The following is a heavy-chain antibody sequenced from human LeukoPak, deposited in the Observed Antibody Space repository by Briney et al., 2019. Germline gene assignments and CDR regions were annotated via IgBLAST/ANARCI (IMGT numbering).Heavy chain of an antibody. Sequence: GGSLRLSXAASGFTFSDHYMDWVRQAPGKGLEWVGRIRNKANRYTTEYAASVKGRFTFSRDDSKNSLYLQMNSLKTEDTAMYYCARTSGSYSGGAFDIWGRGTMVTVSS. J-gene: IGHJ3*02. V-gene: IGHV3-72*01. CDR2: IRNKANRYTT. D-gene: IGHD1-26*01. CDR1: GFTFSDHY. CDR3: ARTSGSYSGGAFDI.